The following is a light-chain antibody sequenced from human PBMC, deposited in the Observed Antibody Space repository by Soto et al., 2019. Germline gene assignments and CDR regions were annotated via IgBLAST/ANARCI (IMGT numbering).Light chain of an antibody. J-gene: IGLJ2*01. Sequence: QSVLTQPASVAAAPGQSITISCTGTSSDVGGYNYVSWYQQHPGKAPKVMIYEVSNRPSGVSNRFSGSKSGNTASLTISGLQAEDEGDYYCSSYTSRSNIRIFGGGTKVTVL. V-gene: IGLV2-14*01. CDR2: EVS. CDR3: SSYTSRSNIRI. CDR1: SSDVGGYNY.